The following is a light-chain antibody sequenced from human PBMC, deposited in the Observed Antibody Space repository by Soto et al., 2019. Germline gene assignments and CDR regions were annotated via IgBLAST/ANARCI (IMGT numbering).Light chain of an antibody. V-gene: IGKV3-15*01. CDR2: AAS. J-gene: IGKJ5*01. CDR3: QQDNNWPPIT. CDR1: QSVSRN. Sequence: EIVMTQSPATLSVSPGERATLSCRASQSVSRNLAWYQQKPGQAPRLLIYAASTRATGIPARFSGSGSGTEFTLTISSLQSEDFAVYYCQQDNNWPPITFGQGTRLEN.